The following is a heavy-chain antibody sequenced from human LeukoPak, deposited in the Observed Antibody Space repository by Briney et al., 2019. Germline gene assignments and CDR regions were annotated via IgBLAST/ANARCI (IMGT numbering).Heavy chain of an antibody. V-gene: IGHV3-9*01. CDR1: GFTFDDYA. Sequence: GRSLRLSCAASGFTFDDYAMHWVRQAPGKGLEWVSGISWNSGSIGYADSVKGRFTISRDNAKNSLYLQMNSLRAGDTAVYYCARPLGRITIFGVVPYYFDYWGQGTLVTVSS. D-gene: IGHD3-3*01. CDR3: ARPLGRITIFGVVPYYFDY. CDR2: ISWNSGSI. J-gene: IGHJ4*02.